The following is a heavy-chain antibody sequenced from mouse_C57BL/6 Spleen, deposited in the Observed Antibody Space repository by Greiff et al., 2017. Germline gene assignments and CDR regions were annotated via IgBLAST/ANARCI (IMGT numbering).Heavy chain of an antibody. CDR1: GYAFSSSW. CDR2: IYPGDGDT. CDR3: ARSYGTYYFDY. Sequence: VQLQQSGPELVKPGASVKISCKASGYAFSSSWMNWVKQRPGQGLEWIGRIYPGDGDTNYNGKFKGKATLTADKSSSTAYMQLSSLTSEDSAVYYCARSYGTYYFDYWGQGTTLTVSS. V-gene: IGHV1-82*01. D-gene: IGHD2-1*01. J-gene: IGHJ2*01.